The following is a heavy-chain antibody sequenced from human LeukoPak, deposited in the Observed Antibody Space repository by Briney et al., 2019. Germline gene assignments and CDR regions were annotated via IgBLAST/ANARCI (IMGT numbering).Heavy chain of an antibody. Sequence: GGSLRLSCAASGFTFSSYWMSWVRQAPGKGREWVANIKQDGSEKYYVDSVKGRFTISRDNAKNSLYLQMNSLRAEDTAVYYCASSYYYGSGSYYNRNYYYGMDVWGKGTTVTVSS. D-gene: IGHD3-10*01. CDR1: GFTFSSYW. V-gene: IGHV3-7*03. CDR2: IKQDGSEK. CDR3: ASSYYYGSGSYYNRNYYYGMDV. J-gene: IGHJ6*04.